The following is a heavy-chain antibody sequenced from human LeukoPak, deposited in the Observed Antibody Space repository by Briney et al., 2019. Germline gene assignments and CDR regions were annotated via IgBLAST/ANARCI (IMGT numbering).Heavy chain of an antibody. J-gene: IGHJ4*02. Sequence: YLMIFSKGSGYSFTSYWIGWVSRLPRENVVEMGVIYNRDSDTRYNPSFQGQVTISADKSISNVSLQLSCLTASDTAMYYCASGIAARPWFDYWGQGNLVTVSS. CDR2: IYNRDSDT. CDR3: ASGIAARPWFDY. CDR1: GYSFTSYW. D-gene: IGHD6-6*01. V-gene: IGHV5-51*01.